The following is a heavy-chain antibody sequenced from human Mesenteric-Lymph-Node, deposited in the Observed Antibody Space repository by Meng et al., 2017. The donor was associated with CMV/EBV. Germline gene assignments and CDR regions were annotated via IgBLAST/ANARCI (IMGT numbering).Heavy chain of an antibody. CDR3: ARDGLEGQWLAPGY. D-gene: IGHD6-19*01. CDR1: GGSVTTYY. Sequence: ESLKISCTVSGGSVTTYYWSWIRQPPGKGLEWIGYIYYAGNTGHNPSLKGRVTISVDTSKNQFSLNLRSVTAADTAVYYCARDGLEGQWLAPGYWGQGILVTVSS. V-gene: IGHV4-59*02. CDR2: IYYAGNT. J-gene: IGHJ4*02.